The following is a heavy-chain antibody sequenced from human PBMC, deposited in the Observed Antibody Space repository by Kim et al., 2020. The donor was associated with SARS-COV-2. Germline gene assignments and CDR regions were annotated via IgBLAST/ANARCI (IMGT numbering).Heavy chain of an antibody. CDR2: IYSGGST. Sequence: GGSLRLSCAASGFTVSSNYMSWVRQAPGKGLEWVSVIYSGGSTYYADSVKGRFTISRDNSKNTLYLQMNSLRAEDTAVYYCASAYSSSWSYFDYWGQGTLVTVSS. V-gene: IGHV3-53*01. CDR1: GFTVSSNY. CDR3: ASAYSSSWSYFDY. J-gene: IGHJ4*02. D-gene: IGHD6-13*01.